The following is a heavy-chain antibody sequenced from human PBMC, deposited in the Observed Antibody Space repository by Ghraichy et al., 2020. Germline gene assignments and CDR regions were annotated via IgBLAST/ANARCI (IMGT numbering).Heavy chain of an antibody. J-gene: IGHJ4*02. CDR2: IKQVGSEK. V-gene: IGHV3-7*01. CDR3: TGDPDSGDDY. Sequence: GGSLRLSCAASGFTFSSYWMTWVRQAPGKGLEWVANIKQVGSEKHYVDIVKGRFTISRDNAKNSLYLQMNSLRADDTAVYYCTGDPDSGDDYWGQGTLVTVSS. CDR1: GFTFSSYW. D-gene: IGHD3-10*01.